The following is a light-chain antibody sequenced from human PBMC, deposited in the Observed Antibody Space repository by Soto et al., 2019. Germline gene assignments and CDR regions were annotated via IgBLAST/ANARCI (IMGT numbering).Light chain of an antibody. V-gene: IGKV1-27*01. CDR3: QKYDRAPFT. CDR2: AAS. J-gene: IGKJ3*01. CDR1: QDIRNY. Sequence: DIQMTQSPSSLSVSVGDRVTITCRASQDIRNYLAWYQQKPGKVPKFLIYAASTLQSGVPSRFSGSGSGTDFTLTINSLQPEDLATYYCQKYDRAPFTFGPGTKVDLK.